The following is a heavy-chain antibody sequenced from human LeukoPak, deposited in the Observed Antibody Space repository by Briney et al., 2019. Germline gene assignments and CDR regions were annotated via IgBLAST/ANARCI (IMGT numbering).Heavy chain of an antibody. D-gene: IGHD1-1*01. J-gene: IGHJ4*02. CDR1: GFTFSSNA. Sequence: GGSLRLSCAGSGFTFSSNAPSWVRPAPGKGLEWVSAISGSGGNTYYADAVRGWFNISRDHSKNTLYLEMNTLRAEDTAVYYCSTTKHARRYFDYWGQGTLVTVSS. CDR3: STTKHARRYFDY. CDR2: ISGSGGNT. V-gene: IGHV3-23*01.